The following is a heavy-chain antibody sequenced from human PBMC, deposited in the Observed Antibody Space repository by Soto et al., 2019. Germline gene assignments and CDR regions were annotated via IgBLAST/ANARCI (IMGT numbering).Heavy chain of an antibody. CDR3: AREAEGDYGGNSYFDY. J-gene: IGHJ4*02. Sequence: GGSLRLSCAASGFTVSSNYMSWVRQAPGKGLEWVSVIYSGGSTYYADSVKGRFTISRDDSKNTLYLQMNSLRAEDTAVYYCAREAEGDYGGNSYFDYLGQGDVVTISS. CDR2: IYSGGST. CDR1: GFTVSSNY. D-gene: IGHD4-17*01. V-gene: IGHV3-66*01.